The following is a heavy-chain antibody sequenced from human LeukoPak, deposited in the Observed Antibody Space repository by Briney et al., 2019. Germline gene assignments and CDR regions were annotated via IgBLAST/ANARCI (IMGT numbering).Heavy chain of an antibody. J-gene: IGHJ4*02. D-gene: IGHD5-24*01. CDR2: INTNTGNP. CDR3: ARHGDGYNLGAFDY. CDR1: GYTFTSYA. V-gene: IGHV7-4-1*02. Sequence: GASVKDSCKASGYTFTSYAMNWVRQAPGQGLEWMGWINTNTGNPTYAQGFTGRFVFSLDTSVSTAYLQISSLKAEDTAVYYCARHGDGYNLGAFDYWGQGTLVTVSS.